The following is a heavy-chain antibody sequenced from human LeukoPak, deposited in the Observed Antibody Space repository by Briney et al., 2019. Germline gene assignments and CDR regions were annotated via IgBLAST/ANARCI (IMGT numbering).Heavy chain of an antibody. J-gene: IGHJ3*02. CDR1: GGSISSYY. V-gene: IGHV4-59*08. CDR2: IYYSGST. CDR3: ARYYYDSSGYFDALDI. Sequence: PSETLSLTCTVSGGSISSYYWSWIRQPPGKGLEWIGYIYYSGSTNYNPSLKSRVTISVDTSKNQFSLKLSSVTAADTAVYYCARYYYDSSGYFDALDIWGQGTMVTVSS. D-gene: IGHD3-22*01.